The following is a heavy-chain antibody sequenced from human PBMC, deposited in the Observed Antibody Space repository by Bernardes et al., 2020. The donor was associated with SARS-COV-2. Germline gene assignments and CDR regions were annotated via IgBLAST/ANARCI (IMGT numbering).Heavy chain of an antibody. CDR1: GYTLTELS. CDR2: FDPEDGET. CDR3: ATAPVITGSSSSVGYYYGMDV. D-gene: IGHD6-6*01. J-gene: IGHJ6*02. V-gene: IGHV1-24*01. Sequence: ASVKVSCKVSGYTLTELSMHWVRQAPGKVLEWMGGFDPEDGETIYAQKFQGRVTMTEDTSTDTAYMELSSLRSEDTAVYYCATAPVITGSSSSVGYYYGMDVWGQVPRSPSP.